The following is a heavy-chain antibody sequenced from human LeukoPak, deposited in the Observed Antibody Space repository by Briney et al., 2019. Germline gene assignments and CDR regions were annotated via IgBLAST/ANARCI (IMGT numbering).Heavy chain of an antibody. V-gene: IGHV4-39*07. CDR3: ARAGITLVRGANNWFDS. J-gene: IGHJ5*01. CDR1: GGSISSSSYY. D-gene: IGHD3-10*01. Sequence: PSETLSLTCTVSGGSISSSSYYWGWIRQPPEKGLEWIGSVCHDGTTSYNPSLKSRVTMSVDTSKNQFSLKLNSLTAADTALYYCARAGITLVRGANNWFDSWGQGTLVTVSS. CDR2: VCHDGTT.